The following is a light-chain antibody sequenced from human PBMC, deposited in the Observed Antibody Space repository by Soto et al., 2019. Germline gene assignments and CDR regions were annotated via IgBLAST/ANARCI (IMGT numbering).Light chain of an antibody. V-gene: IGLV2-8*01. CDR1: TSFVGTYNF. Sequence: QSALTQPASVSGSAGQSITISCTGTTSFVGTYNFVSWYQQHPGKAPQVLIYEGTKRPSGVPDRFSASKYGNTASLTVSGLQSDDEAEYYCSSYAGRNILLFGGGTKLTVL. CDR2: EGT. CDR3: SSYAGRNILL. J-gene: IGLJ2*01.